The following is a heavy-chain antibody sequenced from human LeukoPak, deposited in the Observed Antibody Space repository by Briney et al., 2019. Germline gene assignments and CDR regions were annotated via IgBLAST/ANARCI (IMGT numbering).Heavy chain of an antibody. CDR2: ISSSGSTI. CDR3: ARGHSSGWYDAFDI. Sequence: GGSLRLSCAASGFTFSSYEMNWVRQAPGKGLEGGSYISSSGSTIYYADSVKGRFTISRDNAKNSLSLQMNSLRAEDTAVYYCARGHSSGWYDAFDIWGQGTMVTVSS. D-gene: IGHD6-19*01. CDR1: GFTFSSYE. J-gene: IGHJ3*02. V-gene: IGHV3-48*03.